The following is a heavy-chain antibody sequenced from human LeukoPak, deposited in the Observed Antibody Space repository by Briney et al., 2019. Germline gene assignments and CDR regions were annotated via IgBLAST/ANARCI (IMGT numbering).Heavy chain of an antibody. CDR2: IYYSGIT. D-gene: IGHD2/OR15-2a*01. V-gene: IGHV4-30-2*03. J-gene: IGHJ3*02. CDR3: ARPLDTTFFNAFDI. CDR1: GGSISSGSYY. Sequence: PSQTLSLTCTVSGGSISSGSYYWSWIRQPAGKGLEWIGSIYYSGITFYNPSLKSRLTISVDTSKNQFSLKLTSVTAADTAVYYCARPLDTTFFNAFDIWGQGTMVTVSS.